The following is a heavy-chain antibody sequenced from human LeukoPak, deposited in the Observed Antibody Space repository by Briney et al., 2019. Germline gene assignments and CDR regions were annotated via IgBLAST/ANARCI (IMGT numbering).Heavy chain of an antibody. D-gene: IGHD3-22*01. CDR3: ARGDISSGYYYVFDY. Sequence: PSETLSLTCTVSGGSISDYYWSWIRQPPGKGLEWIGYIYYSGSTNYNPSLKSRVTISVDTSKNQFSLKLSSVPAADTAVYYCARGDISSGYYYVFDYWGQGTLVTVSS. V-gene: IGHV4-59*12. CDR1: GGSISDYY. J-gene: IGHJ4*02. CDR2: IYYSGST.